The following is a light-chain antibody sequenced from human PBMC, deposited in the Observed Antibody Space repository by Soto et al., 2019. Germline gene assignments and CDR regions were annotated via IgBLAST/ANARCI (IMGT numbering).Light chain of an antibody. Sequence: EIVLTQSPGTLSLSPGERATLSCRASQSVSSSYLAWYQQKPGQAPRLLIYGASSRATGIPDRLSGSGSGTDFTLTISRLEPEDLAVYYCQQYGSSYMYSFGQGTKLEIK. CDR2: GAS. CDR1: QSVSSSY. V-gene: IGKV3-20*01. CDR3: QQYGSSYMYS. J-gene: IGKJ2*01.